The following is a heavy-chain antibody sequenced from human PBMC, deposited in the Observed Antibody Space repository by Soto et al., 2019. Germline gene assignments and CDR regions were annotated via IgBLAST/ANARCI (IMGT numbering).Heavy chain of an antibody. J-gene: IGHJ6*02. CDR2: IIPIFGTA. V-gene: IGHV1-69*13. Sequence: SVKVSCKASGGTFSSYAISWVRQAPGQGLEWMGGIIPIFGTANYAQKFQGRVTITADESTSTAYMELSSLRSEDTAVYYCAREGGPRITGTYYYGMDVWGQGTTVTV. CDR1: GGTFSSYA. D-gene: IGHD1-7*01. CDR3: AREGGPRITGTYYYGMDV.